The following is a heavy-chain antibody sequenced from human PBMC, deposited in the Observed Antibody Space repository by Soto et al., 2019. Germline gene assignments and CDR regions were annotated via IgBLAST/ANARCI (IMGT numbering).Heavy chain of an antibody. D-gene: IGHD5-12*01. CDR3: ARGGKDYSGYDSDRYYYGMDV. CDR2: INSDGSST. V-gene: IGHV3-74*01. CDR1: GFTFSSYW. J-gene: IGHJ6*02. Sequence: GGSLRLSCAASGFTFSSYWMHWVRQAPGKGLVWVSRINSDGSSTSYADSVKGRFTISRDNAKNTLYLQMNSLRAEDTAVYYCARGGKDYSGYDSDRYYYGMDVWGQGTTVTVSS.